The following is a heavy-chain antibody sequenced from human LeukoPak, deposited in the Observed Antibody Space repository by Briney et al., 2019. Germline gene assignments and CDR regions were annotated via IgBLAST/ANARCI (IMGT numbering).Heavy chain of an antibody. D-gene: IGHD4-11*01. CDR1: GYTLTSYG. V-gene: IGHV1-18*01. J-gene: IGHJ4*02. Sequence: ASVKVSCKASGYTLTSYGISWVRQAPGQGLEWMGWISAYNGNTNYAQKLQGRVTMTTDTSTSTAYMELRSLRSDDTAVYYCVRDDYSTKTFEYWGQGTLVTVSS. CDR2: ISAYNGNT. CDR3: VRDDYSTKTFEY.